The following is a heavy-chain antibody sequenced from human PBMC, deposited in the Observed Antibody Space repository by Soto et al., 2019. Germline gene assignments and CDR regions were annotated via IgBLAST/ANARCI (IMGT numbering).Heavy chain of an antibody. Sequence: QVHLVQSGAEVKKPGSSVKVSCRASGGTFSTDTISWVRQAPGQGLEWMGRIIPIFGTANYAQKFQGRATITADASTSTAYMELSSVRSEDTAIYYCARRTTTLDDYFGLDIWGQWTVVSVSS. V-gene: IGHV1-69*18. CDR2: IIPIFGTA. CDR3: ARRTTTLDDYFGLDI. CDR1: GGTFSTDT. J-gene: IGHJ6*02. D-gene: IGHD1-26*01.